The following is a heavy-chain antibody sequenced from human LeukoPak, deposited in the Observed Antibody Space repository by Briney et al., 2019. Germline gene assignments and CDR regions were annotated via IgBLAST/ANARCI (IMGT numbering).Heavy chain of an antibody. D-gene: IGHD3-22*01. Sequence: ASVKVSCKASGYTFTSYGISWVRQAPGQGLEWMGWISAYNGNTNYAQKLQGRVTMTTDTSTSTAYMELRSLRSDDTAVYYCARDSKGYYDSSGADAFDIWGQGTMVTVSS. CDR3: ARDSKGYYDSSGADAFDI. J-gene: IGHJ3*02. V-gene: IGHV1-18*01. CDR1: GYTFTSYG. CDR2: ISAYNGNT.